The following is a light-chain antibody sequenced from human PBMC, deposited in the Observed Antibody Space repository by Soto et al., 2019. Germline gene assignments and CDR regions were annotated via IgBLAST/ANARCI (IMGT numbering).Light chain of an antibody. Sequence: AIRMTQSPSSFSASTGDRVTITCRASQGISSYLAWYQQKPGKAPNLLIYAASPLQSGVPSRFSGSGSGTDFTLTLSRLQSEDFATYYCQQYYTFPPTFGGGTKVEIK. J-gene: IGKJ4*01. CDR1: QGISSY. CDR3: QQYYTFPPT. V-gene: IGKV1-8*01. CDR2: AAS.